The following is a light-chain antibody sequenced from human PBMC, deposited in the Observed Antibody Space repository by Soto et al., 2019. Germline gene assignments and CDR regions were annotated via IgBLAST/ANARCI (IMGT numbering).Light chain of an antibody. CDR1: SSDVGGYNY. V-gene: IGLV2-14*03. CDR2: DVS. CDR3: SSYTSSYTSV. Sequence: QSALTQPASVSGSPTQSITISCTGTSSDVGGYNYVSWYQQHPGKVPKLVIYDVSNRPSGVSSRFSGSKSGNTASLTISGLQAEDEADYYCSSYTSSYTSVFGTGTKLTVL. J-gene: IGLJ1*01.